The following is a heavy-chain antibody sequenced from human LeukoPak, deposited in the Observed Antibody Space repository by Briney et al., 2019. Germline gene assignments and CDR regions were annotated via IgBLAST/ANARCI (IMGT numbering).Heavy chain of an antibody. CDR2: INPSGGST. Sequence: ASVKVSCKASGYTFTSYYMHWVRQAPGQGLEWMGIINPSGGSTSYAQKFQGRVTMTRDTSTSTVYMELSSLRSEDTAVYYCASEGFSGSYRYYMDVWGKGTTVTVSS. J-gene: IGHJ6*03. D-gene: IGHD1-26*01. CDR1: GYTFTSYY. CDR3: ASEGFSGSYRYYMDV. V-gene: IGHV1-46*01.